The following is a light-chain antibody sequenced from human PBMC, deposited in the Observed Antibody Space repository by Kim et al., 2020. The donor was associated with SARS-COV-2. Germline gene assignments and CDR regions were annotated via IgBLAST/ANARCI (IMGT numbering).Light chain of an antibody. CDR2: GAS. Sequence: EIVLTQSPGTLSLSPGERATLSCRASQSVSSNYLAWYQHKPGQAPRLLIYGASSRATVIPDRFSGSGSGTDFTLTINRLEPEDFAVYYCQQYGSSPLTFGGGTKVDIK. J-gene: IGKJ4*01. CDR1: QSVSSNY. CDR3: QQYGSSPLT. V-gene: IGKV3-20*01.